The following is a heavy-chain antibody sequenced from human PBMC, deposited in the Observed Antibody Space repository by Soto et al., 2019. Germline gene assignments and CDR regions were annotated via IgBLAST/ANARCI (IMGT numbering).Heavy chain of an antibody. CDR1: GFTFSSYS. CDR2: ISSSSSYI. D-gene: IGHD6-6*01. CDR3: ARGGGREAARTPDGDAFDI. V-gene: IGHV3-21*01. Sequence: GGSLRLSCAASGFTFSSYSMNWVRQAPGKGLEWVSSISSSSSYIYYADSVKGRFTISRDNAKNSLYLQMNSLRAEDTAVYYCARGGGREAARTPDGDAFDIWGQGTMVTVSS. J-gene: IGHJ3*02.